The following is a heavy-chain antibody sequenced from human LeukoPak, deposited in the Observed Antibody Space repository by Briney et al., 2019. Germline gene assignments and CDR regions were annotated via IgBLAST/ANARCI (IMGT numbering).Heavy chain of an antibody. V-gene: IGHV4-4*07. CDR3: ARGNVLLWFGELLYYFDY. D-gene: IGHD3-10*01. CDR1: GGSINGYY. CDR2: IYTSGST. Sequence: SETLSLTCPVSGGSINGYYWSWIRQPAGKGLEWIGRIYTSGSTNYNPSLKSRVTMSVDTSKNQFSLKLSSVTAADTAVYYCARGNVLLWFGELLYYFDYWGQGTLVTVSS. J-gene: IGHJ4*02.